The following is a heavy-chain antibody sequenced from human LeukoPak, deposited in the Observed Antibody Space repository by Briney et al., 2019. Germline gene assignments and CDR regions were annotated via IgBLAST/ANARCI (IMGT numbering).Heavy chain of an antibody. CDR1: GFTVSSNY. V-gene: IGHV3-53*01. Sequence: PGGSLRLSCAASGFTVSSNYMSWVRQAPGKGLEWVSVIYSGGSTYYADSVKGRFTISRDNSKNTLYLQMNSLRAEDTAVYYCAKLSDGGVVDYWGQGTLVTVSS. CDR3: AKLSDGGVVDY. D-gene: IGHD3-3*01. CDR2: IYSGGST. J-gene: IGHJ4*02.